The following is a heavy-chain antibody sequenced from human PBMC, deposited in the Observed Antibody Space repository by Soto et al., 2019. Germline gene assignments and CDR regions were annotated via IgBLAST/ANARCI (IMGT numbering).Heavy chain of an antibody. CDR3: AKGMRLLWFGETYLSY. J-gene: IGHJ4*02. CDR2: ISYDGSNK. D-gene: IGHD3-10*01. CDR1: GFTFSSYD. Sequence: QVQLVESGGGVVQPGRSLRLSCAASGFTFSSYDMHWVRQAPGKGLEWVALISYDGSNKYYADSVKGRFTISRYTSKNTVYLQINCVRDEDTVVYDCAKGMRLLWFGETYLSYWGKGPMVNVS. V-gene: IGHV3-30*18.